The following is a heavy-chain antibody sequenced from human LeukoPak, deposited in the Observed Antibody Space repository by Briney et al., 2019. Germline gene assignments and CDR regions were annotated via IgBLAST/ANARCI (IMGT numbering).Heavy chain of an antibody. CDR3: TKRPSTDGYNS. CDR1: GFTFSTYA. V-gene: IGHV3-23*01. D-gene: IGHD5-24*01. CDR2: ISGSGDNT. J-gene: IGHJ5*02. Sequence: PGGSLRLSCAVSGFTFSTYAMSWVRQAPGKGLKWVSVISGSGDNTYYADSVKGRFTISRDNFKNTLYLQMNSLRAEDTALYYCTKRPSTDGYNSWGQGTLVTVSS.